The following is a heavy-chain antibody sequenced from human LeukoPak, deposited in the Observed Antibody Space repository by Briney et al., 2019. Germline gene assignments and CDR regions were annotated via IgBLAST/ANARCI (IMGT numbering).Heavy chain of an antibody. CDR1: GFTFSNYW. D-gene: IGHD3-22*01. J-gene: IGHJ6*03. V-gene: IGHV3-53*01. Sequence: GGSLRLSCAASGFTFSNYWMSWVRQAPGKGLEWVSVIYSGGSTYYADSVKGRFTISRDNSKNTLYLQMNSLRAEDTAVYYCARASYYYEFYYYYYYMDVWGKGTTVTISS. CDR2: IYSGGST. CDR3: ARASYYYEFYYYYYYMDV.